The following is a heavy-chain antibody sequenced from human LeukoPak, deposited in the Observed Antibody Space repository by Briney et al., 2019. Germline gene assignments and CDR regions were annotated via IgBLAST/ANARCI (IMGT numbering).Heavy chain of an antibody. J-gene: IGHJ3*02. Sequence: GGSLRLSCAASGFTFRSYDMHWVRQATGKGLEWVSAIDTSDDTYYPDSVKGRFTISRDDAKNSLYLQMNSLRAGDTAVYYCAREGGRGRAFDMWGQGTMVTVSS. CDR3: AREGGRGRAFDM. CDR1: GFTFRSYD. V-gene: IGHV3-13*01. D-gene: IGHD1-26*01. CDR2: IDTSDDT.